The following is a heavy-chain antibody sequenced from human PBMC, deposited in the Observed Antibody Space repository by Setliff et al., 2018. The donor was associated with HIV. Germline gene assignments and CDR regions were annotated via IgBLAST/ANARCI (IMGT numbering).Heavy chain of an antibody. J-gene: IGHJ4*02. V-gene: IGHV7-4-1*02. CDR1: GYTFTNYG. Sequence: ASVKVSCKASGYTFTNYGISWVRQAPGQGLEWMGWINTDTGNPTYAQGFTGRFVFSLDTSLSTAYLQISSLKAEDTAVYYCARLSPYGDYLLFQYWGQGTQVTVSS. CDR3: ARLSPYGDYLLFQY. D-gene: IGHD4-17*01. CDR2: INTDTGNP.